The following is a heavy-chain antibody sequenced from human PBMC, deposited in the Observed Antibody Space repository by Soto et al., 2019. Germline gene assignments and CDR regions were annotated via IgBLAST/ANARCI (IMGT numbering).Heavy chain of an antibody. CDR3: ARDFLRGSGSYYNSNFDY. V-gene: IGHV1-69*01. Sequence: QVQLVQSGAEVKKPGSSVKVSCKASGGTFSSYAISWVRQAPGQGLEWMGGIIPIFGTANYAQKFQGRVTITADESTSTAYMELSSLRSEDTAVYYCARDFLRGSGSYYNSNFDYWGQGTLVTVSS. CDR2: IIPIFGTA. D-gene: IGHD3-10*01. CDR1: GGTFSSYA. J-gene: IGHJ4*02.